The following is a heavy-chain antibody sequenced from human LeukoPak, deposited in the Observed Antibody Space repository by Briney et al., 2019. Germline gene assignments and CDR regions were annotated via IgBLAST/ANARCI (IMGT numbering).Heavy chain of an antibody. CDR1: GFTFDDFG. V-gene: IGHV3-20*04. Sequence: PGGSLRLSCAASGFTFDDFGMTWVSQVPGKGLEWIAEINWIGDTTRYGDSVKGRFTISRDNAKNSLDLQINSLRVEDTAFYYCATNPPGRTYLQDWGQGTLVTVSS. J-gene: IGHJ1*01. CDR3: ATNPPGRTYLQD. CDR2: INWIGDTT. D-gene: IGHD1-1*01.